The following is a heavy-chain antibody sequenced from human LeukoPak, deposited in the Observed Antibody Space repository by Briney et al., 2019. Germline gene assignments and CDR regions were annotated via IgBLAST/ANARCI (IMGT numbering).Heavy chain of an antibody. V-gene: IGHV4-59*01. CDR2: IYYSGST. Sequence: PSETLSLTCTVSGGSISSYYWSWIRQPPGKGLEWIGYIYYSGSTNYNPSLKSRVTISVDTSKNQFSLKLSSVTAADTAVYYCARVSRRYGDYYFDYWGQGTLVTVSS. CDR3: ARVSRRYGDYYFDY. J-gene: IGHJ4*02. D-gene: IGHD4-17*01. CDR1: GGSISSYY.